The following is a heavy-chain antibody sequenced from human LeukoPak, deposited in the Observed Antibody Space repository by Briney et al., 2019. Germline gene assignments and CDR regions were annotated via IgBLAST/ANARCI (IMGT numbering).Heavy chain of an antibody. Sequence: GGSLRLSCAASGFTFSSYGMHWVRQAPGKGLEWVSGITSSGGSADYADSVKGRFTISRDKSKNTLFLQMNSLRTEDTAIYYCAKDQSSGYFSLFDSWGQGILVTVSS. CDR3: AKDQSSGYFSLFDS. V-gene: IGHV3-23*01. D-gene: IGHD3-22*01. CDR2: ITSSGGSA. J-gene: IGHJ5*01. CDR1: GFTFSSYG.